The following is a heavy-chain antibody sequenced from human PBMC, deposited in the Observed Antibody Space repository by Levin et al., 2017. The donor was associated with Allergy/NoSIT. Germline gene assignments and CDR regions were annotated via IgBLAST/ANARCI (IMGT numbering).Heavy chain of an antibody. CDR1: GFTFSSYA. CDR3: ARDRGPCSGGSCYPRRFDY. J-gene: IGHJ4*02. V-gene: IGHV3-30-3*01. Sequence: PGGSLRLSCAASGFTFSSYAMNWVRQAPGKGLEWVAVISYDGSKKYYADSVKGRFTISRDNSKNTLYLQMNSLRAEDTAVYYCARDRGPCSGGSCYPRRFDYWGQGTLVTVSS. D-gene: IGHD2-15*01. CDR2: ISYDGSKK.